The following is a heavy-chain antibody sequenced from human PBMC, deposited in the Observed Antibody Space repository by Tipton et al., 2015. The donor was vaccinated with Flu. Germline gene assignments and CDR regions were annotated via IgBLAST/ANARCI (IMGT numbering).Heavy chain of an antibody. J-gene: IGHJ3*02. CDR2: IKNDGSST. D-gene: IGHD3-9*01. Sequence: GSLRLSCAVSGFTFNDYWMHWVRQAPGKGLVWVSRIKNDGSSTTYADFVTGRFTVSRGNAKNTLYLQMSSLRVDDTAVYYCARGESTGYFGDALDIWGQGTMVTVSS. CDR1: GFTFNDYW. V-gene: IGHV3-74*03. CDR3: ARGESTGYFGDALDI.